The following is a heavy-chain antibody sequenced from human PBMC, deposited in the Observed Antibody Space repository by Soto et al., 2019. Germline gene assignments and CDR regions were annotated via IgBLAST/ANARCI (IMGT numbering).Heavy chain of an antibody. V-gene: IGHV3-30-3*01. CDR1: GFTFSSYA. D-gene: IGHD3-10*01. CDR2: ISYDGSNK. CDR3: ARDPYGSGSYSCFDY. Sequence: QVQLVESGGGVVQPGRSLRLSCAASGFTFSSYAMHWVRQAPGKGREWVAVISYDGSNKYYADSVKGRFTISRDNSKNTLYLQMNSLRAEDTAVYYCARDPYGSGSYSCFDYWGQGTLVTVSS. J-gene: IGHJ4*02.